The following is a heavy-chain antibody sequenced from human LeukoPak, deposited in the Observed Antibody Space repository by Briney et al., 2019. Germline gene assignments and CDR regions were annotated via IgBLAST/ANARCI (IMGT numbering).Heavy chain of an antibody. CDR1: GGSITNYY. J-gene: IGHJ4*02. Sequence: SETLSLTCTVSGGSITNYYWSWIRQPAGKGLERIARVYYIGNPIYIFNPSLKSRVTLSVDTSKNQFSLKLTSVTAADTAVYYCARQAPGSPFDYWGQGTLVTVSS. CDR2: VYYIGNP. D-gene: IGHD6-13*01. CDR3: ARQAPGSPFDY. V-gene: IGHV4-4*07.